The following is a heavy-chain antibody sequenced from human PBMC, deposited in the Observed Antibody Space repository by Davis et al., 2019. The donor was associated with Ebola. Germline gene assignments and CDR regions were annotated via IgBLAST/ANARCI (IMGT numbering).Heavy chain of an antibody. CDR3: TTRNYWFDP. J-gene: IGHJ5*02. CDR1: GFTFSGSA. D-gene: IGHD4-11*01. CDR2: IKSKTDGGTT. V-gene: IGHV3-15*01. Sequence: GESLKISCAASGFTFSGSAMHWVRQASGKGLEWVGRIKSKTDGGTTDYAAPVKGRFTISRDDSKNTLYLQMNSLKTEDTAVYYCTTRNYWFDPWGQGTLVTVSS.